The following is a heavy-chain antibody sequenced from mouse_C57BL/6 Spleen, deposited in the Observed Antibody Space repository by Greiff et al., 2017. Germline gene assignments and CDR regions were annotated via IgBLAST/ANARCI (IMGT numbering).Heavy chain of an antibody. D-gene: IGHD1-1*01. CDR3: ARGGDYYGSSPFDY. CDR2: IDPSDSYT. Sequence: QVQLQQPGAELVRPGTSVKLSCKASGYTFTSYWMHWVKQRPGQGLEWIGVIDPSDSYTNYNQKFKGKATLTVDTSSSTAYMQLSSLTSEDSAVYYCARGGDYYGSSPFDYCGDGTTLTVSS. J-gene: IGHJ2*01. CDR1: GYTFTSYW. V-gene: IGHV1-59*01.